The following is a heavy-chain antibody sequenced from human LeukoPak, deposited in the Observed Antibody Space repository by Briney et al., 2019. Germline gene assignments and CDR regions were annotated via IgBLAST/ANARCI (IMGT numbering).Heavy chain of an antibody. CDR1: GGSFSGYY. V-gene: IGHV4-34*01. Sequence: PSETLSLTYAVYGGSFSGYYWSWIRQPPGKGLEWIGEINHSGSTNYNPSLKSRVTISVDTSKNQFSLKLSSVTAADTAVYYCARKEKGLKHNWFDPWGQGTLVTVSS. CDR2: INHSGST. J-gene: IGHJ5*02. CDR3: ARKEKGLKHNWFDP.